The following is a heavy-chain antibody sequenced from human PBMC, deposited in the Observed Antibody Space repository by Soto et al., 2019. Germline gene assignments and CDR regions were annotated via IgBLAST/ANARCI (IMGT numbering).Heavy chain of an antibody. V-gene: IGHV1-46*01. CDR2: INPSGGST. CDR1: GYTFTSYY. J-gene: IGHJ6*02. Sequence: ASVKVSCKASGYTFTSYYMHWVRQAPGQGREWMGIINPSGGSTSYAQKFQGRVTMTRDTSTSTVYMELSSLRSEDTAVYYCAREYGSGLESGEYYYYGMDVWGQGTTVTVSS. CDR3: AREYGSGLESGEYYYYGMDV. D-gene: IGHD3-10*01.